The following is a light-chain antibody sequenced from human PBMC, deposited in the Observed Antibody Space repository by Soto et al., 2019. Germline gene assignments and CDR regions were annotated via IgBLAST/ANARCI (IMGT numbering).Light chain of an antibody. J-gene: IGLJ1*01. Sequence: QCALTQPASVSGSPGQSITISCTGTSSDVGGYNYVSWYQQHPGKAPKLIIYEVSNRPSGVSNRFSGSKSGNTASLTISGLQAEDEADYYCNSYTSKSTGVFGTGTKVTVL. V-gene: IGLV2-14*01. CDR1: SSDVGGYNY. CDR2: EVS. CDR3: NSYTSKSTGV.